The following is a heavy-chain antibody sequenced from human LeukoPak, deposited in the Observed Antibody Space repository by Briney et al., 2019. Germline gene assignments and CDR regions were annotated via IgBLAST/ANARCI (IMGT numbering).Heavy chain of an antibody. V-gene: IGHV3-30-3*01. CDR3: ARDPELWLDY. D-gene: IGHD5-18*01. CDR1: GFTFSSYA. J-gene: IGHJ4*02. Sequence: GGSLRLSCAASGFTFSSYAVHWVRQAPGKGLEWVAIISYDGSNKYYADSVKGRFTISRDNSKNTLYLQMNSLRAEDTAVYYCARDPELWLDYWGQGTLVTVSS. CDR2: ISYDGSNK.